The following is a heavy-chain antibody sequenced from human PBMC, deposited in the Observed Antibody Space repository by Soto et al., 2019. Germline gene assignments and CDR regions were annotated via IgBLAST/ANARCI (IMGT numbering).Heavy chain of an antibody. CDR1: GFTFSGHW. V-gene: IGHV3-7*03. J-gene: IGHJ4*02. CDR2: IKEDGSEE. CDR3: VSLSRSPDALLSFGDQ. D-gene: IGHD3-10*01. Sequence: VPLVESGGSLVQPGGSLRLSCAASGFTFSGHWMSWVRQTPEKGLEWVANIKEDGSEEYYLDSVKGRFIISRDNAQNSLFLQMNGLRADDTAVYYCVSLSRSPDALLSFGDQWGQGTLVTVSS.